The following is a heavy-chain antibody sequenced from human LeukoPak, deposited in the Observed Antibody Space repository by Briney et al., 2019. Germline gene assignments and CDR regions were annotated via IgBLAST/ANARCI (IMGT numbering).Heavy chain of an antibody. CDR3: ARVGYSGYDNSAIDY. D-gene: IGHD5-12*01. J-gene: IGHJ4*02. CDR1: GGSISSYY. Sequence: SETLSLTCTVSGGSISSYYWGWIRQPPGKGLEWIGSIYYSGSTYYNPSLKSRVTISVDTSKNQFSLKLSSVTAADTAVYYCARVGYSGYDNSAIDYWGQGTLVTVSS. CDR2: IYYSGST. V-gene: IGHV4-39*07.